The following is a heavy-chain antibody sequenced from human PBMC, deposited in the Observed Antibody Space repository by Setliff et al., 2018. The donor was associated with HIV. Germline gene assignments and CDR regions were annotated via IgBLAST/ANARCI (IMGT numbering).Heavy chain of an antibody. CDR3: TRLFPASNNYPFDAFDL. CDR1: GASFSGYN. V-gene: IGHV4-34*01. Sequence: SETLSLTCAVYGASFSGYNWTWIRQPPGKGLEWIGEINHSGSTNYNPPLKSRVIMSVDTSKNQFSLRLTSVTAADTAVYYCTRLFPASNNYPFDAFDLWGQGTLVTVSS. CDR2: INHSGST. J-gene: IGHJ3*01. D-gene: IGHD2-21*01.